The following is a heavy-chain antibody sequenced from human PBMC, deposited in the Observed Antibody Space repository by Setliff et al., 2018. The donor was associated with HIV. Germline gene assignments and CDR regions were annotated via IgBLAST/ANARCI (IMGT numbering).Heavy chain of an antibody. J-gene: IGHJ6*03. D-gene: IGHD3-10*01. CDR3: ARHVEYMVRGVITHYYYYYMDV. CDR2: VYYSGST. V-gene: IGHV4-59*08. CDR1: GDPISTYY. Sequence: SETLSLTCTVSGDPISTYYWSWVRKPPGKGLEWIGYVYYSGSTSYSPSLRGRVTMSVDPSKNQFSLKLSSVTAADTAVYYCARHVEYMVRGVITHYYYYYMDVWGKGTTVTVSS.